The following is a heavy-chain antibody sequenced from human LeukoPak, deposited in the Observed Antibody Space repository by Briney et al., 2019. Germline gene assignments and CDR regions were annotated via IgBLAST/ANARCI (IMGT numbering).Heavy chain of an antibody. V-gene: IGHV3-30*04. D-gene: IGHD6-13*01. CDR1: GFTFSSYA. CDR3: ARGAPPGIAAAGPSPPFDY. CDR2: ISYDGSNK. Sequence: GGSLRLSCAASGFTFSSYAMHWVRQAPGKGLEWVAVISYDGSNKYYADSVKGRSTISRDNSKNTLYLQMNSLRAEDTAVYYCARGAPPGIAAAGPSPPFDYWGQGTLVTVSS. J-gene: IGHJ4*02.